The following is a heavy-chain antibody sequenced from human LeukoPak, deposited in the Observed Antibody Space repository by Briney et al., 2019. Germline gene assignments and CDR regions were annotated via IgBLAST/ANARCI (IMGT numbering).Heavy chain of an antibody. V-gene: IGHV3-7*01. CDR3: ARGGNASWDY. J-gene: IGHJ4*02. CDR2: IKPDGTEK. Sequence: GGSLRLSCAASGFVFSNYWMSWVRQAPGKGLEWVANIKPDGTEKYYVDSLKGRFTISRDNTKNSLYLQMSSLRVEDTAVYYCARGGNASWDYWGQGTLVTVSS. CDR1: GFVFSNYW.